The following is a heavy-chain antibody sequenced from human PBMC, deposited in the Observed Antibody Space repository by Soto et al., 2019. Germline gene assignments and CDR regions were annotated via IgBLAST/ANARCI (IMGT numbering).Heavy chain of an antibody. D-gene: IGHD2-8*01. CDR3: ARDDKDEYGADRGGFGC. CDR2: IWYDGSNE. Sequence: QVHLVESGGGVVQPGTSLRLSCAASGFSFSIFGMHWVRQAPGKGLEWVAGIWYDGSNEYYADSVKGRFSISRDNSKNTLYLQMNSLRAEDTAVYYCARDDKDEYGADRGGFGCWGQGTLVTVSS. J-gene: IGHJ4*02. CDR1: GFSFSIFG. V-gene: IGHV3-33*01.